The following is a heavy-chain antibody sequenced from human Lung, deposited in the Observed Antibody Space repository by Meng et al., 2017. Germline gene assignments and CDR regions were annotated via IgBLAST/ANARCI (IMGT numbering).Heavy chain of an antibody. CDR1: GYPFTNYG. V-gene: IGHV1-18*01. J-gene: IGHJ4*02. D-gene: IGHD6-19*01. CDR2: ISVYNVNT. Sequence: QVHLVQSGAEVREPGASEKVSCKASGYPFTNYGISWVRQAPGQGLEWMGWISVYNVNTNYAQKFQGRVTMTTDTSTSTTYMELRSLRSDDTGVYYCARSPYSSGWPNFDSWGQGTLVTVSS. CDR3: ARSPYSSGWPNFDS.